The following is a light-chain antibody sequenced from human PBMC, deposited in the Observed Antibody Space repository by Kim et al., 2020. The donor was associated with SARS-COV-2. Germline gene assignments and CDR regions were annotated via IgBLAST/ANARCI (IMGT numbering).Light chain of an antibody. CDR2: YND. V-gene: IGLV1-44*01. CDR3: ATWDDNLNAYV. CDR1: GSNIGRNT. Sequence: GQRVTISCSGSGSNIGRNTVNWYQQVPGTAPKLLSYYNDQRPSGVPDRFSGSKSDTSASLAISGLQSDDEADYYCATWDDNLNAYVFGGGTKLTVL. J-gene: IGLJ2*01.